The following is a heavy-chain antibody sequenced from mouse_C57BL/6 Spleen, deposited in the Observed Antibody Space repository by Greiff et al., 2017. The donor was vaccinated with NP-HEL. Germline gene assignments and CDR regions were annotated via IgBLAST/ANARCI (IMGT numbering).Heavy chain of an antibody. CDR3: ARAEQAEERELDY. CDR1: GYTFTSYW. J-gene: IGHJ2*01. Sequence: VQLQQSGAELAKPGASVKLSCKASGYTFTSYWMHWVKQRPGPGLEWIGYINPSGGYTKSNQKFKDKATLTAEKSSSTAYMQLSSLKYEDSAGYYCARAEQAEERELDYWGQGATLTVSP. V-gene: IGHV1-7*01. CDR2: INPSGGYT.